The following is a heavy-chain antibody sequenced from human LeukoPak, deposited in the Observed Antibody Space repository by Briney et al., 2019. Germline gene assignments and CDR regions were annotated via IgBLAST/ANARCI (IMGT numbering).Heavy chain of an antibody. J-gene: IGHJ4*02. CDR3: ARKGGSPFDY. V-gene: IGHV4-34*01. D-gene: IGHD3-16*01. CDR1: GESFSGYY. Sequence: SETLSLTCAVYGESFSGYYWSWIRQPLGKGLEWIGEINHSGSTNYNPSLKSRVTISVDTSKNQFSLKLSSVTAADTAVYYCARKGGSPFDYWGQGTLVTVSS. CDR2: INHSGST.